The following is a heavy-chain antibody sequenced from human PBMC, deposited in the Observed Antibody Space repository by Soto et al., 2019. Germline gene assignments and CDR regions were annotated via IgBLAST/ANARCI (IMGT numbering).Heavy chain of an antibody. V-gene: IGHV3-30-3*01. D-gene: IGHD4-17*01. CDR3: ARDGGSGDSDYYSYSDLDV. Sequence: QVQLVESGGGVVQPGRSLRLSCAASGFTFSSYAMHWVRQAPGKGLEWVAVISYDGSNKYYADSVKGRFTISRDNSKNTLNLKRTSLRAEDTAVYYWARDGGSGDSDYYSYSDLDVGGKGTTVPVPS. J-gene: IGHJ6*04. CDR2: ISYDGSNK. CDR1: GFTFSSYA.